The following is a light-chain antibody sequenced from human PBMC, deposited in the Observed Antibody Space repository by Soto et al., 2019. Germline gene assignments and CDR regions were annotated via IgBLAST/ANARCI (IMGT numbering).Light chain of an antibody. V-gene: IGKV1-5*03. Sequence: DIQMTQSPSTLSASVGDRVTITCRASQSISSWLAWYQQKPGKAPKLLIYKASSLESGVPSRFSGSGSGTEFTLTLSSLQPDDFATYYCQQYNSFSPGYTFGQGTKLEIK. J-gene: IGKJ2*01. CDR2: KAS. CDR3: QQYNSFSPGYT. CDR1: QSISSW.